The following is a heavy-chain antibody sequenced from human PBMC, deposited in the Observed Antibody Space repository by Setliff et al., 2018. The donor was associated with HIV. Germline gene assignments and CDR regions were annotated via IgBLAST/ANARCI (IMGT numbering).Heavy chain of an antibody. D-gene: IGHD3-10*01. J-gene: IGHJ6*02. V-gene: IGHV1-2*02. CDR3: ARNFGLSPSGKYYYYYGMDI. CDR1: GSTFTGHY. Sequence: GASEKVSCKASGSTFTGHYLHWVRQAPGQGLEWLGWVNPNSGDAIYAQNFQGRVTMTRDTSINAAYMELRGLRSDDTAVYYCARNFGLSPSGKYYYYYGMDIWGQGTTVTVSS. CDR2: VNPNSGDA.